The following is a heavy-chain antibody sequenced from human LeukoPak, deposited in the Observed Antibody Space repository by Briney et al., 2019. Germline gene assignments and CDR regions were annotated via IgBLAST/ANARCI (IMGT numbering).Heavy chain of an antibody. Sequence: TSETLSLTCTVSGGSISSSSYYWGWIRQPPGKGLEWIGRIYTSGSTNYNPSLKSRVTMSVDTSKNQFSLKLSSVTAADTAVYYCAREGTSSSWYGVDYWGQGTLVTVSS. V-gene: IGHV4-39*07. CDR2: IYTSGST. CDR1: GGSISSSSYY. J-gene: IGHJ4*02. D-gene: IGHD6-13*01. CDR3: AREGTSSSWYGVDY.